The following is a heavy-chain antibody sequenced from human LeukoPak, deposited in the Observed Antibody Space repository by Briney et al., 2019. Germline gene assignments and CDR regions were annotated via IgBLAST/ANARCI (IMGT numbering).Heavy chain of an antibody. CDR3: AKDVRRCNGACT. J-gene: IGHJ5*02. D-gene: IGHD2-8*01. Sequence: QTGGSLRLSCAASGFTFSSYAMSWVRQAPGKGLEWVTGISASGGDTFYADSVKGRFTISRDNSKNTLSLQMNSLRVEDTAIYYCAKDVRRCNGACTWGQGTLVTVSS. CDR2: ISASGGDT. V-gene: IGHV3-23*01. CDR1: GFTFSSYA.